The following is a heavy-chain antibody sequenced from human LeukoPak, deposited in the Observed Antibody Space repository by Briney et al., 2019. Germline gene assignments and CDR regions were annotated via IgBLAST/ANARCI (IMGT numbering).Heavy chain of an antibody. Sequence: PGGSLRLSCAASGFTFSSYSMNWVRQAPGKGLEWVSSIDFTSRYIYNADSVKGRFTTSRDNAKNSLDLQMNSLRAEDTAVYYCAREFGVATGSVWGKGTTVTVSS. D-gene: IGHD3-3*01. CDR3: AREFGVATGSV. CDR1: GFTFSSYS. J-gene: IGHJ6*04. CDR2: IDFTSRYI. V-gene: IGHV3-21*01.